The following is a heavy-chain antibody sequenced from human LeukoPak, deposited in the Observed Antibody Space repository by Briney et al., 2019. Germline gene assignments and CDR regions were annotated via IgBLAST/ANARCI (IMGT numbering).Heavy chain of an antibody. CDR2: MNPNSGNT. CDR1: GYTFTSYD. D-gene: IGHD6-13*01. Sequence: ASVKVSCKASGYTFTSYDINWLRQATGQGLEWMGWMNPNSGNTGYAQKFQGRVTMTRNTSISTAYMELSSLRSEDTAVYYCARSSTLLNWFVPWGQCTLVTVSS. J-gene: IGHJ5*02. V-gene: IGHV1-8*01. CDR3: ARSSTLLNWFVP.